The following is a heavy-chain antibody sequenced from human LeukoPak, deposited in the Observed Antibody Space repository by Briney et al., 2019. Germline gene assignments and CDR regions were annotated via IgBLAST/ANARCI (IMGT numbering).Heavy chain of an antibody. V-gene: IGHV4-38-2*02. Sequence: PSETLSLTCTVSGYSISSGYYWGWIRQPPGKGLEWIGSIYHTGSSYYNPSLKSRVTISVDTSKNQFSLKLSSVTAADTAVYYCARGGRELLTYFDYWGQGTLVTVSS. J-gene: IGHJ4*02. CDR3: ARGGRELLTYFDY. D-gene: IGHD1-26*01. CDR1: GYSISSGYY. CDR2: IYHTGSS.